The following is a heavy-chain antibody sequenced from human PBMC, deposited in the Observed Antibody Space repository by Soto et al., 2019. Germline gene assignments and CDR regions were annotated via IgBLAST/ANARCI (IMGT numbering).Heavy chain of an antibody. CDR2: IGGTDGDSDGVP. D-gene: IGHD7-27*01. J-gene: IGHJ3*01. CDR3: VKRGRNWGAFDF. Sequence: VQLLESGGDLVQPGGSLRLSCVASGFILNNYAMSWVRQAPGKGLEWVSTIGGTDGDSDGVPWYEDYVKCRFTISRDSSANTLCLHMDKLRAEDSVLDYCVKRGRNWGAFDFWGQGTTVVVSS. V-gene: IGHV3-23*01. CDR1: GFILNNYA.